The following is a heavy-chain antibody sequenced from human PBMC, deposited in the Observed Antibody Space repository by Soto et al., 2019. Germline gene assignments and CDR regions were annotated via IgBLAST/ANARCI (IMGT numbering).Heavy chain of an antibody. CDR1: GGSISSGDYY. J-gene: IGHJ5*02. V-gene: IGHV4-31*03. Sequence: PSETLSLTCTVSGGSISSGDYYWSWIRQHPGKGLEWIGYIYYSGSTYYNPSLKSRLSISKDTSKNQFSLKLSSVTVADTAVYYCARVSPLVRVPCWFDPWGQGILVIV. CDR3: ARVSPLVRVPCWFDP. D-gene: IGHD3-10*01. CDR2: IYYSGST.